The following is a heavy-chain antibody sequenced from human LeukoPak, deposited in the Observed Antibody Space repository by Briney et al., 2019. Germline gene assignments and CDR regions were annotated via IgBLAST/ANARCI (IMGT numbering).Heavy chain of an antibody. CDR2: IYPGDSDT. J-gene: IGHJ4*02. V-gene: IGHV5-51*01. D-gene: IGHD6-13*01. CDR3: ARRVGSSSWFFDY. CDR1: GYSFTSYW. Sequence: GESLKISCKGSGYSFTSYWIAWVRQMPGKGLEWMGIIYPGDSDTRYSPSFQGQVTIPADKSISTAYLPWSSLKASDTAMYYCARRVGSSSWFFDYWGQGTLVTVSS.